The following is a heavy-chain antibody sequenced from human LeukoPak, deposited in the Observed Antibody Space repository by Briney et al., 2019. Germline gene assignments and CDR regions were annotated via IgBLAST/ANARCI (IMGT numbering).Heavy chain of an antibody. CDR3: ARASRPYYYDSSGYYIDY. CDR2: IYTSGST. V-gene: IGHV4-61*02. D-gene: IGHD3-22*01. J-gene: IGHJ4*02. Sequence: TLSLTCTVSGGSISSGSYYWSWIRQPAGKGLEWIGRIYTSGSTNYNPSLKSRVTISVDTSENQFSLKLSSVTAADTAVYYCARASRPYYYDSSGYYIDYWGQGTLVTVSS. CDR1: GGSISSGSYY.